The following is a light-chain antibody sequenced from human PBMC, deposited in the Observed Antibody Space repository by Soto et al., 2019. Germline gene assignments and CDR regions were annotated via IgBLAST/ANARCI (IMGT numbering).Light chain of an antibody. V-gene: IGKV1-39*01. CDR3: QESYSTPAVS. Sequence: DIQMTQFPSSLSASLGDRVTITCRASQNIDNYLNWYQHKPGKAPKLLIYATSTLQSGVPARFSGSGSGTEFTHTISSLQAEDFATYFCQESYSTPAVSFGGGTKVEIK. J-gene: IGKJ4*01. CDR2: ATS. CDR1: QNIDNY.